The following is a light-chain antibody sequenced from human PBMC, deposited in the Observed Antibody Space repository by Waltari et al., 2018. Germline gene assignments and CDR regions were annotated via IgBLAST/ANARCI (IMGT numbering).Light chain of an antibody. CDR3: QQYHNWWT. Sequence: EIVMTQSPATLSVSSGERATLSCRASQSVMNHVAWYQQKPGQAPRLLMCDASIRATGIPPRFSGSGSGTEFTLTISSLQSEDFAVYYCQQYHNWWTFGQGTKVVIK. V-gene: IGKV3-15*01. J-gene: IGKJ1*01. CDR2: DAS. CDR1: QSVMNH.